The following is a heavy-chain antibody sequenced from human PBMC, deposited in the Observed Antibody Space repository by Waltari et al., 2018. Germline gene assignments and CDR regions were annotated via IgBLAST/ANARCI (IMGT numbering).Heavy chain of an antibody. Sequence: QVQLVQSGAEVKKSGASVKVSCKASGYTFTEYYIYWVRQAPGQGLELMGWIKPNSGDTTYIQKFQGRVTMTRDTSISTAYMELNRLISDDTAVYYCATRGWGFYRGYWGQGTVVTVSS. D-gene: IGHD7-27*01. CDR3: ATRGWGFYRGY. J-gene: IGHJ4*02. CDR2: IKPNSGDT. CDR1: GYTFTEYY. V-gene: IGHV1-2*02.